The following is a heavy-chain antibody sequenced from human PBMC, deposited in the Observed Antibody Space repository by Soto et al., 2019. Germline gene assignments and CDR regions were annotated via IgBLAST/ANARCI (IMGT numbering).Heavy chain of an antibody. CDR1: GVTFSSYA. D-gene: IGHD6-19*01. CDR3: VSNSGWYDY. J-gene: IGHJ4*02. CDR2: ISSNGGST. Sequence: EVQLVESGGGLVQPGGSLRLSCSASGVTFSSYARHWVRQAPGKGREYVSAISSNGGSTYYADSVKGRFTISRDNSKNTLYLQMSSLRAEDTAVYYCVSNSGWYDYWGQGTLVTVSS. V-gene: IGHV3-64D*06.